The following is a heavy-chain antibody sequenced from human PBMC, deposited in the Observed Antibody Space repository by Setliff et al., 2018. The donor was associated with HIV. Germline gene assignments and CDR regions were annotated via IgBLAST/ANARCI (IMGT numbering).Heavy chain of an antibody. CDR3: GRVGGAAEPYYYFMDV. CDR2: ISYDGSNK. Sequence: PGGSLRLSCAASGFSFSTYAMHWVRQPPGKGLEWVAQISYDGSNKFYADSVKGRFTISRDNSKNTLYLHMDSLRAEDTAVYYCGRVGGAAEPYYYFMDVWGKGTTVTVSS. V-gene: IGHV3-30*01. D-gene: IGHD3-16*01. CDR1: GFSFSTYA. J-gene: IGHJ6*03.